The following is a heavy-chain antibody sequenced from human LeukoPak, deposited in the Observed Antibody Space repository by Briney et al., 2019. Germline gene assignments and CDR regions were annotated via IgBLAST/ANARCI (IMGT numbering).Heavy chain of an antibody. Sequence: SETLSLTCTVSGGSISSSSYYWGWIRQPPGKGLEWIGSIYYSGSTYYNPSLKSRVTISVDTSKNQFSLKLSSVTAADTAVYYCARLTYYYGSGSYYNSVYYFDYWGQGTLVTDSS. V-gene: IGHV4-39*01. CDR2: IYYSGST. D-gene: IGHD3-10*01. CDR1: GGSISSSSYY. J-gene: IGHJ4*02. CDR3: ARLTYYYGSGSYYNSVYYFDY.